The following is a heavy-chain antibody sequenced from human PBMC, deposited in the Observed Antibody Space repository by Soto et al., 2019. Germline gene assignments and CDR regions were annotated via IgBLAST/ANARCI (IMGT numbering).Heavy chain of an antibody. CDR2: ISAYNGNT. Sequence: GGSVKVSCKASGYTFTNYGISGVLRSPLRGLEWMGWISAYNGNTDYAQKLQGRVTMTTDTSTSTAYMELRCLRSEDTAVYFCARVFCGGDCYYYGIDVWGQGTTVTVSS. V-gene: IGHV1-18*04. D-gene: IGHD2-21*01. J-gene: IGHJ6*02. CDR1: GYTFTNYG. CDR3: ARVFCGGDCYYYGIDV.